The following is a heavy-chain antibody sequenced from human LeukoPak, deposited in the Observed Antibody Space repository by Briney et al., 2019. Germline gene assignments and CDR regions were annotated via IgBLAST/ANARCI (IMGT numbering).Heavy chain of an antibody. CDR1: GYSISSGYY. D-gene: IGHD1-7*01. V-gene: IGHV4-38-2*02. CDR3: ARNWNYVSAFDI. Sequence: SETLSLTCTVSGYSISSGYYWGWIRQPPGKGLEWIGNIYHSGSTYSNPSLKSRVIISVDTSKNQFSLKLSSVTAADTAVYYCARNWNYVSAFDIWGQGTMVTVSS. CDR2: IYHSGST. J-gene: IGHJ3*02.